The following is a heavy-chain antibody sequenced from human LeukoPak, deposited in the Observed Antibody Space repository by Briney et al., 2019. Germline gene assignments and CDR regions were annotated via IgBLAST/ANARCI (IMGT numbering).Heavy chain of an antibody. V-gene: IGHV4-39*01. D-gene: IGHD3-10*01. CDR1: GGTIYSSSYY. J-gene: IGHJ4*02. CDR3: VTGNYYSSDY. Sequence: SETLSLTCTVSGGTIYSSSYYWGRIRQPPGKGLEWIGNIYYSGSTYYNPSLKSRVTISVDTSKNQFSLKLSSVTAADTAVYYCVTGNYYSSDYWGQGTLVTVSS. CDR2: IYYSGST.